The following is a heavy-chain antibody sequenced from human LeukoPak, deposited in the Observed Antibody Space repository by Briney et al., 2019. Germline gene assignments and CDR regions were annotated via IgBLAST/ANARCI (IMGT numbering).Heavy chain of an antibody. V-gene: IGHV4-39*01. D-gene: IGHD6-13*01. CDR2: IYYSGST. CDR1: VGSISSGSYC. Sequence: SETLSLTCTVSVGSISSGSYCWGWIRQPPGKGLELIGNIYYSGSTYSNPSLKSRVTISEDTSKNQFSLKLSSVTAADTAVYYCARRSSSWYSKIDSWGQGTLVTVSS. CDR3: ARRSSSWYSKIDS. J-gene: IGHJ4*02.